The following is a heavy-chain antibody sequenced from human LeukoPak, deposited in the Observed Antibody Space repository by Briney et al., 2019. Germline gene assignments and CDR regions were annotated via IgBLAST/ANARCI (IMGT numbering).Heavy chain of an antibody. CDR1: RGTFSSYA. CDR2: IIPIFGTA. D-gene: IGHD4-17*01. J-gene: IGHJ4*02. Sequence: SVKVSCKASRGTFSSYAISWVRPAPGQGLEWMGGIIPIFGTANYAQQFQGRGTITTDESTSTAYMELSSLRSEDTAVYYCARGGMVTVTTTGNFDYWGQGTLVTVSS. CDR3: ARGGMVTVTTTGNFDY. V-gene: IGHV1-69*05.